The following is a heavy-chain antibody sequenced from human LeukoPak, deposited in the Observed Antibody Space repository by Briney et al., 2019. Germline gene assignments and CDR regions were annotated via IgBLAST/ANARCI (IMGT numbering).Heavy chain of an antibody. J-gene: IGHJ4*02. CDR3: AKDLSGGYDYFDY. Sequence: SVKVSCKASGGTFSSYAISWVRQAPGQGLEWMGGIIPIFGTANYAQKFQGRVTITADKSTSTAYMELSSLRAEDTAVYYCAKDLSGGYDYFDYWGQGTLVTVSS. CDR1: GGTFSSYA. CDR2: IIPIFGTA. V-gene: IGHV1-69*06. D-gene: IGHD5-12*01.